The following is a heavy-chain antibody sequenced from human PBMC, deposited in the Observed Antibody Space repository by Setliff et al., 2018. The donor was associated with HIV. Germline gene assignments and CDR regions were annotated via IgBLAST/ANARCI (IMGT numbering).Heavy chain of an antibody. V-gene: IGHV3-48*01. CDR2: ISSTSSTI. D-gene: IGHD6-19*01. CDR1: GFTFSTSS. Sequence: PGGSLRLSCAASGFTFSTSSMNWVRQAPGKGLEWVSYISSTSSTIYYADSVKGRFTISRDNAKNSLFLRMNSLRVEDTAVYYCAREGSGWDPGYWGQGSLVTSPQ. J-gene: IGHJ4*02. CDR3: AREGSGWDPGY.